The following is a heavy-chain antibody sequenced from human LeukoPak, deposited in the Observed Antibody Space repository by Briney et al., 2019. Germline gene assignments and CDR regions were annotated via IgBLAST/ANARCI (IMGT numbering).Heavy chain of an antibody. J-gene: IGHJ4*02. CDR2: ISSNGGST. Sequence: GGSLRLSCAASGFTFSSYAMHWVRQAPGKGLEYVSAISSNGGSTYYANSVKGRFTISRDNSKNTLYLQMGSLRAEDMAVYYCARMRTMYSSSWSPFDYWGQGTLVTVSS. CDR3: ARMRTMYSSSWSPFDY. CDR1: GFTFSSYA. D-gene: IGHD6-13*01. V-gene: IGHV3-64*01.